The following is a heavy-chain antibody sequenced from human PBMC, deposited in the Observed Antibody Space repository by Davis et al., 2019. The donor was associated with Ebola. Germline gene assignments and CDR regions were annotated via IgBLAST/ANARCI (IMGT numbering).Heavy chain of an antibody. J-gene: IGHJ5*02. CDR1: GSTSTSYG. CDR2: INAGNGNT. Sequence: ASVKVSCKASGSTSTSYGISWVRQDPGQRLEWMGWINAGNGNTKYSQKFQGSVTITRDTSASTAYMELSSLRSEDTAVYYCARPSAPGWFDPWGQGTLVTVSS. CDR3: ARPSAPGWFDP. V-gene: IGHV1-3*01.